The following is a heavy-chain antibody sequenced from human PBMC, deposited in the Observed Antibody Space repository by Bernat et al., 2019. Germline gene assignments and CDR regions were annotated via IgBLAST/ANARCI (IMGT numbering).Heavy chain of an antibody. D-gene: IGHD5-12*01. V-gene: IGHV3-74*01. CDR2: IDSDGSRI. J-gene: IGHJ4*02. CDR1: GFTFSSYW. CDR3: ASYKGGATKDY. Sequence: EVQLVESGGGLVQPGGSLRLSCAASGFTFSSYWMYWVRQAPGKGLVWVSGIDSDGSRITYEDSVRGRFTISRDNAKKTLYLQRNSVRAEDTAVYYCASYKGGATKDYWGQGTLVTVSS.